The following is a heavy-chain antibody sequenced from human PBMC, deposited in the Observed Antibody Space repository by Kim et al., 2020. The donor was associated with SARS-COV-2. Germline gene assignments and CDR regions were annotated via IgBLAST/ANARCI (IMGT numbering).Heavy chain of an antibody. D-gene: IGHD3-10*01. CDR2: MNPNSGNT. Sequence: ASVKVSCKASGYTFTSYDINWVRQATGQGLEWMGWMNPNSGNTGYAQKFQGRVTMTRNTSISTAYMELSSLRSEDTAVYYCARGLMVRGDNNQGELDYWGQGTLVTVSS. CDR1: GYTFTSYD. J-gene: IGHJ4*02. CDR3: ARGLMVRGDNNQGELDY. V-gene: IGHV1-8*01.